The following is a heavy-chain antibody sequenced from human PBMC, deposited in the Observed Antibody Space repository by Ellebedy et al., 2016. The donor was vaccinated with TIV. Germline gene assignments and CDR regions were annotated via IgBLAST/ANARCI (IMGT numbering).Heavy chain of an antibody. D-gene: IGHD6-19*01. CDR3: ARDLNSSGWSPQH. CDR2: IWYDGSNK. CDR1: GFTFSSYG. Sequence: GGSLRLSCAASGFTFSSYGMHWVRQAPGKGLEWVAVIWYDGSNKDYADSVKGRFTISRDNSKNTLYRQMNSLRDEDTAVYYCARDLNSSGWSPQHWGQGTLVTVSS. V-gene: IGHV3-33*01. J-gene: IGHJ1*01.